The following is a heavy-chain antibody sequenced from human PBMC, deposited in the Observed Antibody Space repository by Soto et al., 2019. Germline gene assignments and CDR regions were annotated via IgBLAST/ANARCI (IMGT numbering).Heavy chain of an antibody. CDR1: GFTFSSYA. D-gene: IGHD6-19*01. V-gene: IGHV3-30-3*01. Sequence: QVQLVESGGGVVQTGRSLRLSCAASGFTFSSYAMHWVRQAPGKGLEWVAVISYDGSNKYYADSVKGRFTISRDNSKNTLYLQMNSRRAEDTAVYYCARDLEVAVAGAWGQGTLVTVSS. J-gene: IGHJ5*02. CDR2: ISYDGSNK. CDR3: ARDLEVAVAGA.